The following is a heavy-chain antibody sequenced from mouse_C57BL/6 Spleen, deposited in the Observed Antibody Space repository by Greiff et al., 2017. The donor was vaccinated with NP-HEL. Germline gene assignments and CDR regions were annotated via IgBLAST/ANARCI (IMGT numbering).Heavy chain of an antibody. CDR3: ARSLRRYYYFDY. D-gene: IGHD2-14*01. V-gene: IGHV1-55*01. J-gene: IGHJ2*01. CDR2: IYPGSGST. CDR1: GYTFTSYW. Sequence: QVQLQQSGAELVKPGASVKMSCKASGYTFTSYWITWVKQRPGQGLEWIGDIYPGSGSTNYNEKFKSKATLTVDTSSSTAYMQLSSLTSEDSAVYYCARSLRRYYYFDYWGQGTTLTVSS.